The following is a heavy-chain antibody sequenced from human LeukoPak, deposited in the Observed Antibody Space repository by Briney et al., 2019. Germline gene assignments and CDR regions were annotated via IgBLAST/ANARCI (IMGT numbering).Heavy chain of an antibody. V-gene: IGHV1-69*02. Sequence: GSSVKVSCKASGGTFSSYTISWVRQAPGQGLEWMGRIIPILGIANYAQKFQGRVTITADKSTSTAYMELSSLRSEDTAVYYCARGRNNYGSGSYYDYWGQGTLVTVSS. CDR2: IIPILGIA. CDR3: ARGRNNYGSGSYYDY. D-gene: IGHD3-10*01. CDR1: GGTFSSYT. J-gene: IGHJ4*02.